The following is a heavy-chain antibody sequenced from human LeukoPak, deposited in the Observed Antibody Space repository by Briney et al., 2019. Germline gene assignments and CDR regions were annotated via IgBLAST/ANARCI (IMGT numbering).Heavy chain of an antibody. CDR1: GGSISSSSYY. D-gene: IGHD2-2*01. CDR3: ARYCSSTSCYGSVDY. CDR2: IYYSGST. J-gene: IGHJ4*02. Sequence: KTSETLSLTSTVSGGSISSSSYYWGWIRQPPGKGLEWIGCIYYSGSTYYNPSLKSRVTISVDTSKNQFSLKLSSVTAAATAVYYCARYCSSTSCYGSVDYWGQGTLVTVSS. V-gene: IGHV4-39*07.